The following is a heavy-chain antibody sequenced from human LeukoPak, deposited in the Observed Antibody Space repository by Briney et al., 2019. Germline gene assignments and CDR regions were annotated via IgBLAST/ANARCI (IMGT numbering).Heavy chain of an antibody. V-gene: IGHV4-38-2*02. CDR2: IYHGGST. CDR1: GYSISSGYY. D-gene: IGHD3-16*02. CDR3: AIGFLYDYVWGSYRYSPFDY. J-gene: IGHJ4*02. Sequence: SETLSLTCTVSGYSISSGYYWGWIRQPPGKGLEWIGSIYHGGSTYYNPSLKSRVTISVDTSKNQFSLKLSSVTAADTAVYYCAIGFLYDYVWGSYRYSPFDYWGQGTLVTVSS.